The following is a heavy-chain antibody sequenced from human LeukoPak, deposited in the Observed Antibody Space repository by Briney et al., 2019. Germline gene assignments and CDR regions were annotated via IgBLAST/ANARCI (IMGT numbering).Heavy chain of an antibody. Sequence: SETLSLTCTVSSGSITGYYWAWIRQPPGKGLGWIGYIQYSGTTEYNPSLASRASISVDTAKDQFSLDLRSETAADTAIYYCARDRAAGTLDFWGQGTLVTVSS. V-gene: IGHV4-59*01. CDR3: ARDRAAGTLDF. J-gene: IGHJ4*02. CDR1: SGSITGYY. CDR2: IQYSGTT. D-gene: IGHD6-13*01.